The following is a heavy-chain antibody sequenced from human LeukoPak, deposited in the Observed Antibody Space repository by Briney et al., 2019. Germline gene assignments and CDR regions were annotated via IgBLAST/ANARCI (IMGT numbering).Heavy chain of an antibody. CDR2: INHSGST. J-gene: IGHJ6*03. V-gene: IGHV4-34*01. D-gene: IGHD2-2*01. CDR3: ARLCSSTSCYPRAGYYYMDV. CDR1: GGSFSGYY. Sequence: SETLSLTCAVSGGSFSGYYWSWIRQPPGKGLEWIGEINHSGSTNYNPSLKSRVTISVDTSKNQFSLKLSSVTAADTAVYYCARLCSSTSCYPRAGYYYMDVWGKGTTVTVSS.